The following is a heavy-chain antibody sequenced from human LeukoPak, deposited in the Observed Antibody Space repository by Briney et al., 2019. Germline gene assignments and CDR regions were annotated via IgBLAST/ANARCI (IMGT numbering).Heavy chain of an antibody. D-gene: IGHD5-18*01. Sequence: PGGSLRLSCAASGFTFSSYSMDWVRQAPGKGLEWVSSISSSSSYIYYADSVKGRFTISRDNAKNSLYLQMNSLRAEDTAVYYCARADVDTAMAGGYWGQGTLVTVSS. J-gene: IGHJ4*02. CDR2: ISSSSSYI. V-gene: IGHV3-21*01. CDR1: GFTFSSYS. CDR3: ARADVDTAMAGGY.